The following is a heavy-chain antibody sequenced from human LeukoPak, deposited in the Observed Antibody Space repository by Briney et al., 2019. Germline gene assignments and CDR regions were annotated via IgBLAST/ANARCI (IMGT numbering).Heavy chain of an antibody. CDR3: ARVKFDPVVVVAAAVYFDY. V-gene: IGHV1-46*01. Sequence: ASVKVSCKASGYTFTSYYMHWVRQAPGQGLEWMGIINPSGGSTSYAQKFQGRATMTRDMCTSTVYMELSSLRSEDTAVYYCARVKFDPVVVVAAAVYFDYWGQGTLVTVSS. CDR1: GYTFTSYY. CDR2: INPSGGST. J-gene: IGHJ4*02. D-gene: IGHD2-15*01.